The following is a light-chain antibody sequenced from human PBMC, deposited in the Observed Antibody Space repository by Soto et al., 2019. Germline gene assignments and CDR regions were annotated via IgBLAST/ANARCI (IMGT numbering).Light chain of an antibody. Sequence: QSALTQPASVSGSPGQSITISCAGTSSDVGAYTYVSWYQQPPGTATKLMIYDVSNRPSGVSNRFSGSKSGNTASLTISGLQADDEADYYCTSDTSSSTPDVFGGGTKLTVL. CDR1: SSDVGAYTY. J-gene: IGLJ2*01. CDR2: DVS. V-gene: IGLV2-14*01. CDR3: TSDTSSSTPDV.